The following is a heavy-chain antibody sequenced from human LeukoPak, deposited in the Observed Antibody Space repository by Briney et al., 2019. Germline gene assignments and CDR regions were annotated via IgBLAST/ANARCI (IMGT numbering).Heavy chain of an antibody. CDR2: IYTRGST. D-gene: IGHD2-15*01. CDR3: ARGRYCSADICSGGDAFDI. J-gene: IGHJ3*02. V-gene: IGHV4-4*07. CDR1: GGSINNYY. Sequence: SETLSLTCTVSGGSINNYYWSWIRQPAGKGLEWIGRIYTRGSTNYNPSLKSRVTMSVDTSKNQFSLKLSSVTAADTADYYCARGRYCSADICSGGDAFDIWGQETMVSVSS.